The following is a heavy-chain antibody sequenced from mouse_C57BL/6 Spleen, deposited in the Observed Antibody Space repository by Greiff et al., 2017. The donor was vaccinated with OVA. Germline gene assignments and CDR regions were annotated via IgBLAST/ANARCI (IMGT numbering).Heavy chain of an antibody. V-gene: IGHV6-6*01. Sequence: EVKVEESGGGLVQPGGSMKLSCAASGFTFSDAWMDWVRQSPEKGLEWVAETRNKANNHATYYAESVKGRFTISRDDSKSSVYLQMNSLRAEDTGIYYCTGGDEDWYFDVWGTGTTVTVSS. J-gene: IGHJ1*03. CDR1: GFTFSDAW. CDR2: TRNKANNHAT. CDR3: TGGDEDWYFDV. D-gene: IGHD3-3*01.